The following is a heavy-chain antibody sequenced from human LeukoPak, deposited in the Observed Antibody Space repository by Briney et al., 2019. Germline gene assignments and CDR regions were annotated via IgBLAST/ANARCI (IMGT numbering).Heavy chain of an antibody. V-gene: IGHV1-2*02. CDR2: INPNSGGT. CDR3: ARGIAAAPQGGYYYYMDV. Sequence: GASVKVSCKASGYTFTRYYMHWVRQAPGHGLEWMGWINPNSGGTNYAQKFQGRVTMTSDTSISTAYMELGRLRADDTAVYYCARGIAAAPQGGYYYYMDVWGKGTTVTVSS. CDR1: GYTFTRYY. D-gene: IGHD6-13*01. J-gene: IGHJ6*03.